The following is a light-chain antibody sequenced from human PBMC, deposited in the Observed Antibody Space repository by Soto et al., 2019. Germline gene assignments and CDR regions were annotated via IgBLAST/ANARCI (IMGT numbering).Light chain of an antibody. CDR2: DAS. V-gene: IGKV1-5*01. CDR1: QGISSW. CDR3: QQYNTYPRT. Sequence: DIQMTQSPSTLSASVGDRVTITCRASQGISSWLAWYQQKPGKAPKLLIHDASTLESGVPSRFSGSRSGSDFTLTISSLQPDDSATYYCQQYNTYPRTFGLGTKVDIK. J-gene: IGKJ1*01.